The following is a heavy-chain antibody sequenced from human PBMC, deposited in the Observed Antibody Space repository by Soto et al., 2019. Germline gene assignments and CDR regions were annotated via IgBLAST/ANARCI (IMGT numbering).Heavy chain of an antibody. CDR1: GFTFSSYG. CDR2: IWYDGSNK. Sequence: QVQLVESGGGVVQPGRSLRLSCAASGFTFSSYGMHWVRQAPGKGLEWVAVIWYDGSNKYYADSVKGRFTISRDNSKNTLYLQMNSLRAEDTGVYYCARDGYGGNGGFGYYYYGMDVWGQGTTVTVSS. D-gene: IGHD3-16*01. V-gene: IGHV3-33*01. CDR3: ARDGYGGNGGFGYYYYGMDV. J-gene: IGHJ6*02.